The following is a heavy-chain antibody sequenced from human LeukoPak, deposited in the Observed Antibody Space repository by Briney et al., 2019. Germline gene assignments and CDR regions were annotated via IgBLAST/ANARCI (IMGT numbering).Heavy chain of an antibody. CDR3: ARAYRYCSSTSCYSFDY. J-gene: IGHJ4*02. CDR2: INAGNGNT. Sequence: GASVKVSCKASGYTFTSYAMHWVRQAPGHRLEWMGWINAGNGNTKYSQKFQGRVTITRDTSASTAYMELSSLRSEDTAVYYCARAYRYCSSTSCYSFDYWGQGTLVTVSS. V-gene: IGHV1-3*01. D-gene: IGHD2-2*01. CDR1: GYTFTSYA.